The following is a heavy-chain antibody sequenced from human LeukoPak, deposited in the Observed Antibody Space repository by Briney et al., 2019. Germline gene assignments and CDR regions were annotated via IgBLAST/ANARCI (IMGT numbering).Heavy chain of an antibody. CDR2: ITPLFGTA. Sequence: GASVKVSCKASGGTFSKYTISWVRQRPGQGLEWMGGITPLFGTANYAQKFQGRVTITADESASTAYMELSSLRSEDTAVYYCARADMTVAGKAFDYWGQGTVVTVSS. V-gene: IGHV1-69*13. CDR1: GGTFSKYT. CDR3: ARADMTVAGKAFDY. D-gene: IGHD6-19*01. J-gene: IGHJ4*02.